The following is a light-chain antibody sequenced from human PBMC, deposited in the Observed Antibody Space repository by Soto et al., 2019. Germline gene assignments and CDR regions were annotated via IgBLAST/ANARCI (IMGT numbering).Light chain of an antibody. CDR1: QSVSSD. J-gene: IGKJ2*01. CDR2: GAS. CDR3: LQCDNWPPT. V-gene: IGKV3-15*01. Sequence: EMVMTQSPATLSVSPGERVTLSCRATQSVSSDLAWYQQRPGQAPRLLIYGASTRATGIAARFSGSGSGTEFTLTISSLESEDFAVYYCLQCDNWPPTFGQGTKLEIK.